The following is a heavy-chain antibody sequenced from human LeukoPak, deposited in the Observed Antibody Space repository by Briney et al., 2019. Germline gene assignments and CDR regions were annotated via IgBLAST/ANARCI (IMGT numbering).Heavy chain of an antibody. CDR2: ISGSGGST. J-gene: IGHJ5*02. D-gene: IGHD2-8*01. CDR3: AKEASYCTNGVCYSRIFDT. V-gene: IGHV3-23*01. CDR1: GFTFSSYA. Sequence: GGSLRLSCAASGFTFSSYAMSWVRQAPGKGLEWVSAISGSGGSTFYADSVKGRFTMSRDNSKNTLYLQMNSLRAEDTAVYYCAKEASYCTNGVCYSRIFDTWGQGTLVTVSS.